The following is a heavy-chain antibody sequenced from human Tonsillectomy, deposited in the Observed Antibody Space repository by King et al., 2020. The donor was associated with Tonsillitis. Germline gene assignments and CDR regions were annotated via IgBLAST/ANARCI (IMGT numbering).Heavy chain of an antibody. CDR1: GGTFSNYL. Sequence: HGQLVQSGAEVKKPGSSVKVSCKASGGTFSNYLFSWVRQAPGQGLEWMGGIIPIFGTADYAQKFQGRVTITADKSTSTAYMELGSLRSEDTAVYYCARDNGLGVPYYFDYWGQGTLVTVSS. CDR3: ARDNGLGVPYYFDY. CDR2: IIPIFGTA. J-gene: IGHJ4*02. D-gene: IGHD6-6*01. V-gene: IGHV1-69*06.